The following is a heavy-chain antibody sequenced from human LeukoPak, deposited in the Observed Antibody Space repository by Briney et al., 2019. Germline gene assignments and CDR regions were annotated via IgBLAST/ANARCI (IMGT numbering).Heavy chain of an antibody. CDR2: INHSGST. D-gene: IGHD6-19*01. V-gene: IGHV4-34*01. CDR3: ARTGYSSGWYGNFDY. J-gene: IGHJ4*02. CDR1: GGSFSGYY. Sequence: SSETLSLTCAVYGGSFSGYYWSWIRQPPGKGLEWIGEINHSGSTNYNPSLKSRVTISVDTSKNQFSLKLSSVTAADTAVYYCARTGYSSGWYGNFDYWGQGTLVTVSS.